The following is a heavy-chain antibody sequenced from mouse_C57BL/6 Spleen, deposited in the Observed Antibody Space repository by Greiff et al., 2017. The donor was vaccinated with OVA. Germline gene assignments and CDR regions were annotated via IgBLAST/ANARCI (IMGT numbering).Heavy chain of an antibody. CDR1: GFNIKNTY. D-gene: IGHD3-2*02. CDR2: IDPANGNT. Sequence: EVQLQQSVAELVRPGASVKLSCTASGFNIKNTYMHWVKQRPEQGLEWIGRIDPANGNTKYAPKFQGKATLTVDTSSSTAYMQLSSLTSEDSAVYYCARRLRLHAMDYWGQGTSVTVSS. V-gene: IGHV14-3*01. CDR3: ARRLRLHAMDY. J-gene: IGHJ4*01.